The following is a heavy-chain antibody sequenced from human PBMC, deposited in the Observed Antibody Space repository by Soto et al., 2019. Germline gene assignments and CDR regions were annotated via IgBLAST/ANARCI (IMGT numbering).Heavy chain of an antibody. D-gene: IGHD2-15*01. CDR3: ARGIATGQLDP. CDR1: GFIFSSYG. CDR2: IWYDGSNK. Sequence: GSLRLSCAASGFIFSSYGMHWVRQAPGKGLEWVAVIWYDGSNKYYADSVKGRFTISRDNSKNTLYLQMNSLRAEDTAVYYCARGIATGQLDPWGQGTLVTVSS. J-gene: IGHJ5*02. V-gene: IGHV3-33*01.